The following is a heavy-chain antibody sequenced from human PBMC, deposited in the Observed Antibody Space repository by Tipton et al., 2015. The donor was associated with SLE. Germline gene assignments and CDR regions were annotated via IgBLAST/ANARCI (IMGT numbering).Heavy chain of an antibody. CDR3: AKSSPGYTSGGGSLDY. V-gene: IGHV4-39*02. Sequence: LRLSCTVSGDSISGSSDYWGWIRQSPGKGLEWIGNLYYTGTTFYTPSLQSRVTLSVDTSKNPFSLKLSSVTAADTAVYYCAKSSPGYTSGGGSLDYWGQGILVTVSS. J-gene: IGHJ4*02. CDR2: LYYTGTT. D-gene: IGHD6-19*01. CDR1: GDSISGSSDY.